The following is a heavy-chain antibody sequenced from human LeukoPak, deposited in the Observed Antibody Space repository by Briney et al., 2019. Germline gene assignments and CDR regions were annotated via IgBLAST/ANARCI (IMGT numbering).Heavy chain of an antibody. CDR1: GGTFSSYA. CDR3: ARDSVSSSWYGYYYYYMDV. J-gene: IGHJ6*03. D-gene: IGHD6-13*01. CDR2: IIPILGIA. Sequence: SVKVSCKASGGTFSSYAISWVRRAPGQGLEWMGRIIPILGIANYAQKFQGRVTITADKSTSTAYMELSSLRSEDTAVYYCARDSVSSSWYGYYYYYMDVWGKGTTVTVSS. V-gene: IGHV1-69*04.